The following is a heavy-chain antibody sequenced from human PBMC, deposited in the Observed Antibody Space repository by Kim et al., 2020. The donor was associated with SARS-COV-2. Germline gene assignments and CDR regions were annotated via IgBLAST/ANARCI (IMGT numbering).Heavy chain of an antibody. CDR2: IYYSGST. D-gene: IGHD3-9*01. J-gene: IGHJ5*02. Sequence: SETLSLTCTVSGGSISSSSYYWGWIRQPPGKGLEWIGSIYYSGSTYYNPSLKSRVTISVDTSKNQFSLKLSSVTAADTAVYYCARHFFVLRYFDWIPGWFDPWGQGTLVTVSS. CDR1: GGSISSSSYY. V-gene: IGHV4-39*01. CDR3: ARHFFVLRYFDWIPGWFDP.